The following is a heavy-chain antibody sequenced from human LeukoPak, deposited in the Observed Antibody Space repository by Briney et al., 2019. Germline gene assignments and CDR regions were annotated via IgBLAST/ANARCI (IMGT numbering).Heavy chain of an antibody. CDR3: ARIMLSWREFDC. CDR2: IYSGGTT. J-gene: IGHJ4*02. V-gene: IGHV3-53*01. Sequence: PGGSLRLSCAASGFSVSDNYMTWVRQTPGKGLEWVSVIYSGGTTYYADSVKGRFTISRDNSKNTLYLQMNSLRAEDTAVYYCARIMLSWREFDCWGQGTLVTVSS. D-gene: IGHD1-26*01. CDR1: GFSVSDNY.